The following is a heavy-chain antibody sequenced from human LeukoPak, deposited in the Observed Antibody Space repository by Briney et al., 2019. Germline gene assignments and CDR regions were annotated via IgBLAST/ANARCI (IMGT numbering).Heavy chain of an antibody. CDR2: IYPGDSDT. J-gene: IGHJ4*02. CDR3: ARRGVDGDFLDY. D-gene: IGHD4-17*01. V-gene: IGHV5-51*01. Sequence: GESLKVSCQGSGYSFTTYWIGWVRQMPGKGLEWMGIIYPGDSDTRYSPSFQGQVTIAADKSISTAYLQWSSLRASDTAMYYCARRGVDGDFLDYWGQGTRVTVSS. CDR1: GYSFTTYW.